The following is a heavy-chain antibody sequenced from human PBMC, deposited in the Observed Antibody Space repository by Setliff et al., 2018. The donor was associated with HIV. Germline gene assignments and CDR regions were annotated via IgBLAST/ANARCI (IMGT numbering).Heavy chain of an antibody. V-gene: IGHV1-18*01. CDR2: INVYNGNT. CDR1: SYTFTSYG. Sequence: ASVKVSCKASSYTFTSYGINWVRQAPGQGLEWMGWINVYNGNTNYEQKLRGRVTMTTDTSTSTAYMELRSLRSDDTAVYYCARDSPNYDSTGYYYPDFWGQGTLVTVSS. D-gene: IGHD3-22*01. CDR3: ARDSPNYDSTGYYYPDF. J-gene: IGHJ4*02.